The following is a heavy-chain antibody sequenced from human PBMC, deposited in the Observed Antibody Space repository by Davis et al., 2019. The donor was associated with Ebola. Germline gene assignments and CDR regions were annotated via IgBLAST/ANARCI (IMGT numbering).Heavy chain of an antibody. Sequence: GESLKISCAASGFTLNNYEMNWVRQAPGKGLEWLSYIDSSGSIKYYGDSVKGRFTISRDDAKNSLYLQMNSLRAEDTAVYYCARGSYVYWGQGTLVTVSS. V-gene: IGHV3-48*03. CDR3: ARGSYVY. CDR2: IDSSGSIK. J-gene: IGHJ4*02. D-gene: IGHD3-16*01. CDR1: GFTLNNYE.